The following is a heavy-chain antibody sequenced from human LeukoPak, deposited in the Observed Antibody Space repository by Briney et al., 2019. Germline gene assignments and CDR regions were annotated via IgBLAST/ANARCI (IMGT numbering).Heavy chain of an antibody. CDR2: ISAYNGNT. Sequence: ASVKVSCKASGYTFTSYAMNWVRQAPGQGLEWMGWISAYNGNTNYAQKLQGRVTMTTDTSTSTAYMELRSLRSDDTAVYYCAREYYYYMDVWGKGTTVTVSS. CDR3: AREYYYYMDV. V-gene: IGHV1-18*01. CDR1: GYTFTSYA. J-gene: IGHJ6*03.